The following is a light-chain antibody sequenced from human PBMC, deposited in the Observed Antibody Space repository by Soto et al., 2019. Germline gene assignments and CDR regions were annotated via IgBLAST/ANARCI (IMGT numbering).Light chain of an antibody. CDR1: QSVNSN. Sequence: EIVMTPSPAILSVSPGASSTLSCRSSQSVNSNYLAWYQQHPGQPPRLLIYGISTRATGIPARFSGSGSGTEFSLTISSLQSEDFAVYYCQQYSKWPITFGQGTRLEIK. V-gene: IGKV3-15*01. J-gene: IGKJ5*01. CDR3: QQYSKWPIT. CDR2: GIS.